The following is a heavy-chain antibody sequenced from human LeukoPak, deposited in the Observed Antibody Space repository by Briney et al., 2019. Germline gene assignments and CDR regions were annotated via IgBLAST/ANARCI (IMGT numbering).Heavy chain of an antibody. CDR2: IYYSGST. V-gene: IGHV4-59*08. D-gene: IGHD1-26*01. CDR1: GGSIRSYY. Sequence: SETLSLTCTVSGGSIRSYYWSWIRQPPGKGLEWIGYIYYSGSTNYNPSLKSRVTISVDTSKNQFSLKLSSVTAADTAVYYCARGNEVGGLDYWGQGTLVTVSS. CDR3: ARGNEVGGLDY. J-gene: IGHJ4*02.